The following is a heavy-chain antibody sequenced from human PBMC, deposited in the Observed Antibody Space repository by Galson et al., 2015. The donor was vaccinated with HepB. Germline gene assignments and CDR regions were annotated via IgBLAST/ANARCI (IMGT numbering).Heavy chain of an antibody. V-gene: IGHV1-69*13. J-gene: IGHJ5*02. CDR2: ITPMFGSS. D-gene: IGHD6-13*01. CDR1: GGTFSNYV. CDR3: ARLRGAAAGWFDP. Sequence: SVKVSCKASGGTFSNYVISWVRQAPGHGLEWMGSITPMFGSSNYAQKFQGRVTITADESMRTVHMELSSLRSDDTAMYYCARLRGAAAGWFDPWGQGTLVTVSS.